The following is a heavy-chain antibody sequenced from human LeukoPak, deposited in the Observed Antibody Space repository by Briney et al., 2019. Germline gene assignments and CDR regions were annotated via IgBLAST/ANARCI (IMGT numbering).Heavy chain of an antibody. D-gene: IGHD3-22*01. CDR3: ARFPSYYYDSSGYSAFDY. J-gene: IGHJ4*02. CDR2: INPNSGGT. CDR1: GYTFTGYY. Sequence: ASVKVSCKASGYTFTGYYMHWVRQAPGQGLEWMGWINPNSGGTNYAQKFQGRVTMTRDTSISTAYMELSRLRPDDTAVYYCARFPSYYYDSSGYSAFDYWGQGTLVTVSS. V-gene: IGHV1-2*02.